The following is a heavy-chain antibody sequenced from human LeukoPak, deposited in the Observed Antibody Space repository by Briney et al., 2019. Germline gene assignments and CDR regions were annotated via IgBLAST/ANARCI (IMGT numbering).Heavy chain of an antibody. J-gene: IGHJ4*02. V-gene: IGHV3-30*02. D-gene: IGHD2-15*01. CDR1: GFTFSSYG. Sequence: PGGSLRLSCAASGFTFSSYGMHWVRQAPGKGLEWVAFIRYDGSNKYYADSVKGRFTISRDNPKNTLYLQMNSLRAEDTAVYYCAKGGGSSCYSPSDYWGQGTLVTVSS. CDR2: IRYDGSNK. CDR3: AKGGGSSCYSPSDY.